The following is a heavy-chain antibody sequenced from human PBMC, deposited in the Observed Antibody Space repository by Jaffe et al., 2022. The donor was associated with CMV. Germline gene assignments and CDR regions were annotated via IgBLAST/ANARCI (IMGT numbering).Heavy chain of an antibody. CDR2: IWYDGSNK. J-gene: IGHJ4*02. CDR1: GFTFSSYG. V-gene: IGHV3-33*08. D-gene: IGHD7-27*01. Sequence: QVQLVESGGGVVQPGRSLRLSCAASGFTFSSYGMHWVRQAPGKGLEWVAVIWYDGSNKYYADSVKGRFTISRDNSKNTLYLQMNSLRAEDTAVYYCARGLVTGDLVFDYWGQGTLVTVSS. CDR3: ARGLVTGDLVFDY.